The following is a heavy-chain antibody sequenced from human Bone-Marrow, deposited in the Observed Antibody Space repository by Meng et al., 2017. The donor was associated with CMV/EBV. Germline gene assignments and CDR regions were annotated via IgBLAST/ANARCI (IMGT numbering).Heavy chain of an antibody. J-gene: IGHJ4*02. D-gene: IGHD3-3*01. CDR2: ISGSGGST. V-gene: IGHV3-23*01. CDR1: GFTFSSYA. CDR3: AKQGDDFWSGPRDY. Sequence: GESLKISCAASGFTFSSYAMSWVRQAPGKGLEWVSAISGSGGSTYYADSVKGRFTISRDNSKNTLYLQMNSLRAEDTAVYYCAKQGDDFWSGPRDYWGQGTLVNVDS.